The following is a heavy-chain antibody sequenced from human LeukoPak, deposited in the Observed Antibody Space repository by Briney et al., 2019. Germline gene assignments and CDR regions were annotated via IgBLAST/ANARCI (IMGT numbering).Heavy chain of an antibody. CDR2: MSPNSGDT. CDR1: GYTFTSYD. V-gene: IGHV1-8*01. J-gene: IGHJ4*02. CDR3: ARGPPNWGYDY. Sequence: ASVKVSCKASGYTFTSYDFNWVRQATGRRPEWMGWMSPNSGDTGYAQKFQDRVTMTRNTSISTAYMELSSLRSDDTAVYYCARGPPNWGYDYWGPGTLVTVSS. D-gene: IGHD7-27*01.